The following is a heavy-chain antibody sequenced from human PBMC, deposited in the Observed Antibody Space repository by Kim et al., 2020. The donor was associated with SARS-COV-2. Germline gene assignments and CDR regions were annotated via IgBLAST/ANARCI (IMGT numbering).Heavy chain of an antibody. CDR1: GGSISSSSYY. CDR2: IYYSGST. CDR3: ARAPSRGIVVVVAATYAFDI. J-gene: IGHJ3*02. D-gene: IGHD2-15*01. Sequence: SETLSLTCTVSGGSISSSSYYWGWIRQPPGKGLEWIGSIYYSGSTYYNPSLKSRVTISVDTSKNQFSLKLSSVTAADTAVYYCARAPSRGIVVVVAATYAFDIWGQGTMVTVSS. V-gene: IGHV4-39*07.